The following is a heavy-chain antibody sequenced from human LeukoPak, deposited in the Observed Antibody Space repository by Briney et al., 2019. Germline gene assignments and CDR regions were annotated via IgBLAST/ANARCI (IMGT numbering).Heavy chain of an antibody. Sequence: SVKVSCKASGGTFSSYAISWVRQAPGQGLEWMGGIIPIFGTANYAQKFQGRVTITADESTSTAYMELSSLRSEDAAVYYCARGATVVTPYYFDYWGQGTLVTVSS. CDR2: IIPIFGTA. CDR3: ARGATVVTPYYFDY. V-gene: IGHV1-69*13. D-gene: IGHD4-23*01. CDR1: GGTFSSYA. J-gene: IGHJ4*02.